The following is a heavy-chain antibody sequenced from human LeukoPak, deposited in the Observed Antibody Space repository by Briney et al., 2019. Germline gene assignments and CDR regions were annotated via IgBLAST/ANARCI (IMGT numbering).Heavy chain of an antibody. D-gene: IGHD3-3*01. Sequence: GGSLRLSCAASGFTFSDFWMSWVRQAPGKGLEWVSYISSSGSTIYYADSVKGRFTISRDNAKNSLYLQMNSLRAEDTAVYYCARVSRDDFWSGYYYYMDVWGKGTTVTVSS. CDR2: ISSSGSTI. CDR3: ARVSRDDFWSGYYYYMDV. J-gene: IGHJ6*03. V-gene: IGHV3-11*04. CDR1: GFTFSDFW.